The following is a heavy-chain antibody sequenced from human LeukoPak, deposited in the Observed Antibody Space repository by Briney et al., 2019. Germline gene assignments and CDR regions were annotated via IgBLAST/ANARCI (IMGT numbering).Heavy chain of an antibody. CDR1: VDSITRYY. CDR2: FHNSGTA. J-gene: IGHJ2*01. Sequence: SETLSLTCTVSVDSITRYYWNWIRQPAGEGLEWIGRFHNSGTADYNTSLKSRVTMTLDTSKNQFSLELRSATAADTAIYYCAKGAYDRGGNYHSWYFDLWGRGNLVTVSP. CDR3: AKGAYDRGGNYHSWYFDL. D-gene: IGHD3-22*01. V-gene: IGHV4-4*07.